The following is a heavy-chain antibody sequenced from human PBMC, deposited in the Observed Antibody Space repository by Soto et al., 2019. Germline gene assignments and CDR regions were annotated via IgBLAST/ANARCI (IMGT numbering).Heavy chain of an antibody. CDR2: TYYRSKWYY. V-gene: IGHV6-1*01. J-gene: IGHJ4*01. CDR3: ARGEQYSGRIFDY. D-gene: IGHD1-26*01. CDR1: GDSVSSNSAG. Sequence: SQTLSLPCASTGDSVSSNSAGWSWVRQSPSRGLEWLGRTYYRSKWYYEYAVSVRGRIPINPDTSKNQYSLQLNSVTPEDTAVYFCARGEQYSGRIFDYWGQGTLVTVSS.